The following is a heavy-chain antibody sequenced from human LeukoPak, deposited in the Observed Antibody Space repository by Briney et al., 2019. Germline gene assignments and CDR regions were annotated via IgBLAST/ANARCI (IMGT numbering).Heavy chain of an antibody. CDR3: ARVTLSMVRGVISHNWFDP. CDR2: IYHSGST. D-gene: IGHD3-10*01. J-gene: IGHJ5*02. Sequence: KTSETLSLTCTVSGYSISSGYYWGWIRQPPGKGLEWIGSIYHSGSTYYNPSLKSRVTISVDTSKNQFSLKLSSVTAADTAVYYCARVTLSMVRGVISHNWFDPWGQGTLVTVSS. V-gene: IGHV4-38-2*02. CDR1: GYSISSGYY.